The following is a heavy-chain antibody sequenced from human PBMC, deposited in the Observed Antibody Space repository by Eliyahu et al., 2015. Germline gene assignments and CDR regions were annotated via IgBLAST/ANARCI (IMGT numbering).Heavy chain of an antibody. CDR3: ANGHTPPFLHDYGDYVRYYYGMDV. CDR2: XSGSGGST. Sequence: EVQLLESGGGLVQPGGSLRLSCAASGXTFSXXAMXWVXQAPGKGLEWVSAXSGSGGSTYYADSVKGRFTISRDNSKNTLYLQMNSLRAEDTAVYYCANGHTPPFLHDYGDYVRYYYGMDVWGQGTTVTVSS. CDR1: GXTFSXXA. J-gene: IGHJ6*02. D-gene: IGHD4-17*01. V-gene: IGHV3-23*01.